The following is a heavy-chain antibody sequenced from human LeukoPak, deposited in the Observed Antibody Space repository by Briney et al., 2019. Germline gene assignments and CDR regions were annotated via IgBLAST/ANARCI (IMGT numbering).Heavy chain of an antibody. CDR3: AKSWLSYASNWFDP. D-gene: IGHD3-9*01. CDR2: IRYDGSNK. J-gene: IGHJ5*02. Sequence: PGGSLRLSCAASGFTFSSYGMHWVRQAPGKGLEWVAFIRYDGSNKYYADSVKGRFTISRDNSKNTLYLQMNSLRAEDTAVYYCAKSWLSYASNWFDPWGQGTLVTVSS. CDR1: GFTFSSYG. V-gene: IGHV3-30*02.